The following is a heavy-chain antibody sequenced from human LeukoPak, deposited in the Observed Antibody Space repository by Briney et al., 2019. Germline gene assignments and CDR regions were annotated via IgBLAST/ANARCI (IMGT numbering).Heavy chain of an antibody. D-gene: IGHD6-13*01. CDR3: ARDVFSIAAAGTGMGY. CDR2: IWYDGSNK. V-gene: IGHV3-33*01. J-gene: IGHJ4*02. Sequence: GRSLRLSCAASGFSFSSYGMHWVLQAPGKGLEWVAVIWYDGSNKYYADSVKGRFTISRDNSKNTLYLQMYSLRAEDTAVYYCARDVFSIAAAGTGMGYWGQGTLVTVSS. CDR1: GFSFSSYG.